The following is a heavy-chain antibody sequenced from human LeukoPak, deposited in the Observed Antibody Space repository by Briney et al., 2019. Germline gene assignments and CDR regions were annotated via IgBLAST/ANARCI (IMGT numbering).Heavy chain of an antibody. Sequence: PSETLPLTCAVSGGSISSDGYSWSWIRQSPGKGLEWIGYIYHSGSTYYNPSLKGRVTISVDRSKSQFSLKLSSVTAADTAVYYCARSHYDSSGSPIFGLGVDYWGQGTLVTVSS. CDR3: ARSHYDSSGSPIFGLGVDY. J-gene: IGHJ4*02. V-gene: IGHV4-30-2*06. D-gene: IGHD3-22*01. CDR1: GGSISSDGYS. CDR2: IYHSGST.